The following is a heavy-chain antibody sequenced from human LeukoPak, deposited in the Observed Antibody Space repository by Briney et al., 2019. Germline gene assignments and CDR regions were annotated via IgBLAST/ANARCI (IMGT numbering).Heavy chain of an antibody. J-gene: IGHJ4*02. CDR3: ARGRRGYNWTQVPFDY. D-gene: IGHD1-20*01. CDR2: INDSGST. Sequence: SETLSLTCAVYGGSFSGYYWSWIRQPPGKGLEWIGEINDSGSTNYNPSLKSRVTISVDTSKNQFSLKLSSVTAADTAVYYCARGRRGYNWTQVPFDYWGQGTLVTVSS. CDR1: GGSFSGYY. V-gene: IGHV4-34*01.